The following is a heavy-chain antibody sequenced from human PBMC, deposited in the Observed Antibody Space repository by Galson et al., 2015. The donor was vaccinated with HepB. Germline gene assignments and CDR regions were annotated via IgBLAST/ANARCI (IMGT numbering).Heavy chain of an antibody. D-gene: IGHD6-13*01. Sequence: PALVKPTQTLTLTCTFSGFSLSTSGMCVSWIRQPPGKALEWLARIDWDDDKYYSTSLKTRRTISKDTSKNQVVLTMTNMDPVDTATYYCARSIAAAGTLPLGMDVWGQGTTVTVSS. CDR1: GFSLSTSGMC. CDR2: IDWDDDK. V-gene: IGHV2-70*11. CDR3: ARSIAAAGTLPLGMDV. J-gene: IGHJ6*02.